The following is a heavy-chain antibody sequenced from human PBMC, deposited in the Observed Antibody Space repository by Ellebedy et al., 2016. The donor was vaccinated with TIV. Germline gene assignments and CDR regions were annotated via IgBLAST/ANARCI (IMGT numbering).Heavy chain of an antibody. CDR3: ARAERLRGIVGATTHFDY. CDR2: IYYSGST. Sequence: MPSETLSLTCTVSGGSISSGDYYWSWIRQQPGKGLEWIGNIYYSGSTYYNPSLKSRVTISVDTSKNQFSLKLSSVTAADTAVYYCARAERLRGIVGATTHFDYWGQGTLVTVSS. D-gene: IGHD1-26*01. CDR1: GGSISSGDYY. J-gene: IGHJ4*02. V-gene: IGHV4-61*08.